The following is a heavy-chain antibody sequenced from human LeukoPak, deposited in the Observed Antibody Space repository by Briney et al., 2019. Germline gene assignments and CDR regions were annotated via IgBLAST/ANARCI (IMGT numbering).Heavy chain of an antibody. CDR3: ARSYYYDYRQIDY. CDR1: GDSISTSSYY. D-gene: IGHD3-22*01. CDR2: IYYSGRT. J-gene: IGHJ4*02. V-gene: IGHV4-39*01. Sequence: SETLSLTCTVSGDSISTSSYYWGWIRQPPGKGLEWLGRIYYSGRTYYNPSLKSRVTISVDTSKNQFSLNLYSVTAADTAVFYCARSYYYDYRQIDYWGQGTLVTVSS.